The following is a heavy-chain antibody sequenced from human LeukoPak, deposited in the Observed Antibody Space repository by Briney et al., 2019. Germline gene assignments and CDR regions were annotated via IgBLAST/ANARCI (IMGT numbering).Heavy chain of an antibody. J-gene: IGHJ4*02. CDR2: INQDGSEK. Sequence: GGSLRLSCAASGFTFSSCWLSWVRQAPGKGLEWVANINQDGSEKYYVDSVRGRFTISRDNAKNSLYLEMNTLRAEDTVVYYCTRSPISQPRWGYYFEDWGQGTLVTVSS. CDR1: GFTFSSCW. V-gene: IGHV3-7*01. D-gene: IGHD2-21*01. CDR3: TRSPISQPRWGYYFED.